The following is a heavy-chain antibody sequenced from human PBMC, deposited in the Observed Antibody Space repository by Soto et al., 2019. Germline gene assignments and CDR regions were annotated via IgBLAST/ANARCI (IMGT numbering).Heavy chain of an antibody. D-gene: IGHD6-13*01. V-gene: IGHV1-3*01. CDR2: INAGNGST. Sequence: ASVKVSCKASGYTFTSYAIHWVRQAPGQRLEWMGWINAGNGSTKYSQKFQGRVTITRDTSASTAYMELSSLRSEDTAVYYCARGLYSSSWPLDYWGQGTLVTVSS. CDR1: GYTFTSYA. J-gene: IGHJ4*02. CDR3: ARGLYSSSWPLDY.